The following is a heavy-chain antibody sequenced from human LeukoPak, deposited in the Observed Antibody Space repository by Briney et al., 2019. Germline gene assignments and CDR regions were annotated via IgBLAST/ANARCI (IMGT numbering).Heavy chain of an antibody. V-gene: IGHV5-51*01. CDR2: IYPGDSDT. CDR3: ARVRAYSSVSYYFDS. Sequence: GESLKISCKGSGYDFTTYYVGWVRQMPGKGLEWMGIIYPGDSDTRYSPSFQGQVTISADKSISAAYLQWSSLKASDTAMYYCARVRAYSSVSYYFDSWGQGTLVTVSS. CDR1: GYDFTTYY. J-gene: IGHJ4*02. D-gene: IGHD3-10*01.